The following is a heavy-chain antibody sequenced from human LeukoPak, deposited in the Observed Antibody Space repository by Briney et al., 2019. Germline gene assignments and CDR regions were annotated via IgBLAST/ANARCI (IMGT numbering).Heavy chain of an antibody. CDR1: GFTFSSYS. CDR3: ASIFYGSGSYYVDY. V-gene: IGHV3-48*01. Sequence: GGSLRLSCAASGFTFSSYSMNWVRQAPGKGLEWVSYISSSSSTIYYADSVKGRFTISRDNAKNSLYLQMSSLRAEDTAVYYCASIFYGSGSYYVDYWGQGTLVTVSS. CDR2: ISSSSSTI. D-gene: IGHD3-10*01. J-gene: IGHJ4*02.